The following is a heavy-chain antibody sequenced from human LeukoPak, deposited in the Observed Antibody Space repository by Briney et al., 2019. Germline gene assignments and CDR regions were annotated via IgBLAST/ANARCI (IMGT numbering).Heavy chain of an antibody. CDR3: ARDYGGSSPFDY. V-gene: IGHV3-48*03. D-gene: IGHD4-23*01. J-gene: IGHJ4*02. CDR1: GFTFSSYE. Sequence: GGSLRLSCAASGFTFSSYEMHWVRQAPGKGLEWVSYISSSGSTIHYADSVKGRFTISRDNAKNSLYLQMNSLRAEDTAVYYCARDYGGSSPFDYWGQGTLVTVSS. CDR2: ISSSGSTI.